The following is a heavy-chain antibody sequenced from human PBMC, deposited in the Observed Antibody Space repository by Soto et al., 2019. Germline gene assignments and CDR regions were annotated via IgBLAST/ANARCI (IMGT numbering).Heavy chain of an antibody. CDR2: ISSNGGGT. D-gene: IGHD4-17*01. CDR3: ARENAYGDPNSFDY. J-gene: IGHJ4*02. Sequence: GGSLRLSCSVSGFTFSNYAVHWVRQAPGKGLEHVSAISSNGGGTYYADSVKGRFTISRDNSKNTLYLQLRSLGAEDTAVYYCARENAYGDPNSFDYWGQGTLVTVSS. CDR1: GFTFSNYA. V-gene: IGHV3-64D*06.